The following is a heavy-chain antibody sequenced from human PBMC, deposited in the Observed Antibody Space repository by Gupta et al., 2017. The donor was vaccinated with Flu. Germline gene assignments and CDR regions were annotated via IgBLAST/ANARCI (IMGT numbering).Heavy chain of an antibody. J-gene: IGHJ6*02. CDR3: ARHGAGMDV. D-gene: IGHD4-17*01. V-gene: IGHV1-46*03. Sequence: MHWVRQAPGQGLEWMGIINPSGGSTSYAQKFQGRVTMTRDTSTSTVYMELSSLRSEDTAVYYCARHGAGMDVWGQGTTVTVSS. CDR2: INPSGGST.